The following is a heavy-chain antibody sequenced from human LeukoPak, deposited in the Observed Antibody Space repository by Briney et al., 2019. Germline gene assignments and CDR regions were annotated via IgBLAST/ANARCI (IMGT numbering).Heavy chain of an antibody. CDR1: GGSFSGNY. Sequence: SETLSLTCAVYGGSFSGNYWSWFRQPPGKGLEWIGEINHSGSTSCNPSHKSRLTISVDTSKSQFSLELSSVTAADTAVYYCARGVLQGRAFDIWGQGTMVTVSS. J-gene: IGHJ3*02. D-gene: IGHD2/OR15-2a*01. V-gene: IGHV4-34*01. CDR2: INHSGST. CDR3: ARGVLQGRAFDI.